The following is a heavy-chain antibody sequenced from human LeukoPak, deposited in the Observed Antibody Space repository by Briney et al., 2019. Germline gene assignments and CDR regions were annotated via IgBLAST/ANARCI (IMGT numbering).Heavy chain of an antibody. CDR3: ARDYGSGTLDAFDI. Sequence: GGSLRLSCAASGFTFSSYSMNWVRQAPGKGLEWVSSISSSSSYIYHADSVKGRFTISRDNAKNSLYLQMNSLRAEDTAVYYCARDYGSGTLDAFDIWGQGTMVTVSS. V-gene: IGHV3-21*01. D-gene: IGHD3-10*01. CDR2: ISSSSSYI. CDR1: GFTFSSYS. J-gene: IGHJ3*02.